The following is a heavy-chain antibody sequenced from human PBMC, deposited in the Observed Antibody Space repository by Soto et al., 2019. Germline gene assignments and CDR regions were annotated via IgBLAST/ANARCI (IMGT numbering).Heavy chain of an antibody. J-gene: IGHJ4*02. Sequence: ASETLSLTCTFSGGSTSSYYWIWIRQPPGKGLEWIGYIYYSGSTNYNPSLKSRVTISVDTSKNQFSLKLSSVTAADTAVYYCARHGPSNYDFWSGYSVTPHFDYWGQGTLVTVSS. CDR3: ARHGPSNYDFWSGYSVTPHFDY. CDR1: GGSTSSYY. D-gene: IGHD3-3*01. CDR2: IYYSGST. V-gene: IGHV4-59*08.